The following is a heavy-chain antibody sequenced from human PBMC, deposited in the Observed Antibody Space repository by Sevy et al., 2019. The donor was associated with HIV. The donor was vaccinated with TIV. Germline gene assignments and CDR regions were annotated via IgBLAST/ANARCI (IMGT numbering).Heavy chain of an antibody. J-gene: IGHJ5*02. V-gene: IGHV4-39*01. CDR3: AAHEGVPISEARFDP. CDR2: IYYSGST. CDR1: GGSLITTNYY. Sequence: SETLSLTCSVSGGSLITTNYYWAWLRQSPGKGLEWIASIYYSGSTYYNPSLKARVTVSVDTSRSQFSLILNSVTAADTSVYYCAAHEGVPISEARFDPWGHGTLVTVSS. D-gene: IGHD2-8*01.